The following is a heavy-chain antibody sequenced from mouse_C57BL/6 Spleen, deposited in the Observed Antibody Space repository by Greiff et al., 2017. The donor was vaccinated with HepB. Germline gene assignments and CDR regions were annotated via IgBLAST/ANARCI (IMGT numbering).Heavy chain of an antibody. V-gene: IGHV3-6*01. Sequence: VQLKESGPGLVKPSQSLSLTCSVTGYSITSGYYWTWIRQFPGNKLEWMGYISYDGSNNYNPSLKKRISLTRDTSKNQFFLKLNSGTTEDTATYYCARDNRGYAMDYWGQGTAVTVSS. CDR1: GYSITSGYY. CDR2: ISYDGSN. CDR3: ARDNRGYAMDY. J-gene: IGHJ4*01.